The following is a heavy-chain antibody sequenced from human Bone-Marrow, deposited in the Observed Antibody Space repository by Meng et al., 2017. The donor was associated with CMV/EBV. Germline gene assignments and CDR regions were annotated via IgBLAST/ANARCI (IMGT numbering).Heavy chain of an antibody. CDR1: GFTFSSYA. CDR2: ISYDGSNK. Sequence: GGSLRLSCAASGFTFSSYAMHWVRQAPGKGLEWVAVISYDGSNKYYADSVKGRFTISRDNSKNTLYLQMNSLRAEDTAVYYCTRFRGYPYNYYATDVWGQGTTVTVSS. V-gene: IGHV3-30-3*01. CDR3: TRFRGYPYNYYATDV. J-gene: IGHJ6*02. D-gene: IGHD5-18*01.